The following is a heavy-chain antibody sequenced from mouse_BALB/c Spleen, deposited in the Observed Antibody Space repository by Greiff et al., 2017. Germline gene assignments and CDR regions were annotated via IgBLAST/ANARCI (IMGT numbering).Heavy chain of an antibody. D-gene: IGHD1-1*01. V-gene: IGHV2-5-1*01. Sequence: QVQLQQSGPSLVQPSQSLSITCTVSGFSLTSYGVHWVRQSPGKGLEWLGVIWRGGSTDYNAAFMSRLSITKDNSKSQVFFKMNSLQADDTAIYYCAKNNYYGYAMDYWGQGTSVTVSS. CDR3: AKNNYYGYAMDY. CDR2: IWRGGST. CDR1: GFSLTSYG. J-gene: IGHJ4*01.